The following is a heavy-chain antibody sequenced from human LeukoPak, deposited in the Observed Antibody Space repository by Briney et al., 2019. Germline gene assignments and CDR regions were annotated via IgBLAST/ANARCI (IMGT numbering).Heavy chain of an antibody. J-gene: IGHJ4*02. Sequence: PRGSLRLSYVASGFTVSSNYMSWVRQAPGKGLEWVSLLYTGGTTYYADSVEGRFTISRDDSKNTIYLQMNSLRAEDTAVYYCARGGVNYWNPRYWGQGTLVTVSS. CDR2: LYTGGTT. CDR1: GFTVSSNY. V-gene: IGHV3-53*01. CDR3: ARGGVNYWNPRY. D-gene: IGHD1-1*01.